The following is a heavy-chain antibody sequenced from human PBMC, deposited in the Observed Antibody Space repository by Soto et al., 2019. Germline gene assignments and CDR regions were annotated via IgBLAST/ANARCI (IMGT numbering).Heavy chain of an antibody. D-gene: IGHD3-3*01. V-gene: IGHV3-30-3*01. CDR1: EFTFSSYA. J-gene: IGHJ4*02. Sequence: QVQLVESGGGVVQPGRSLRLSCAASEFTFSSYAMHWVRQAPGKGLEWVAVISYDGSNKYYADSVKGRFTISRDNSKNTLYLQMNSLRAEDTAVYYCAREIERLLGYWGQGTLVTVSS. CDR3: AREIERLLGY. CDR2: ISYDGSNK.